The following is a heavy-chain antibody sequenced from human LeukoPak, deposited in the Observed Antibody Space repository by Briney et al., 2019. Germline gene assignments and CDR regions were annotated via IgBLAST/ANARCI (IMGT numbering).Heavy chain of an antibody. CDR2: ISAYNGNT. Sequence: ASVKVSCKASGYTFTSYGISWVRQAPGQGLEWMGWISAYNGNTNYAQKLQGRVTMTTDTSTSTAYMELRSLRSDDTAVYYCARDRTFRGYYYDSSSPNWFDPWGQGTLVTVSS. CDR1: GYTFTSYG. V-gene: IGHV1-18*01. D-gene: IGHD3-22*01. J-gene: IGHJ5*02. CDR3: ARDRTFRGYYYDSSSPNWFDP.